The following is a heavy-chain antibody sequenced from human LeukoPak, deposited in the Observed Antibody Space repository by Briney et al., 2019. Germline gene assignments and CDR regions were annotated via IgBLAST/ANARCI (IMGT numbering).Heavy chain of an antibody. CDR1: GFTFSSYA. CDR2: ISGSGGST. J-gene: IGHJ4*02. CDR3: ANSGSSSWYRKYYFDY. V-gene: IGHV3-23*01. D-gene: IGHD6-13*01. Sequence: GGSLRLSCAASGFTFSSYAMSWVRQAPGKGQEWVSAISGSGGSTYYADSVKGRFTISRDNSKNTLYLQMNSLRAEDTAVYYCANSGSSSWYRKYYFDYWGQGTLVTVSS.